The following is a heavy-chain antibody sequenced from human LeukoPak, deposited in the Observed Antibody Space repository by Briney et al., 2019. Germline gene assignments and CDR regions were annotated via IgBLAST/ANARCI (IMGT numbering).Heavy chain of an antibody. CDR1: GFTFSSYS. CDR3: ARWEGCSGGSCYLIDY. CDR2: ISSSSSTI. D-gene: IGHD2-15*01. J-gene: IGHJ4*02. V-gene: IGHV3-48*01. Sequence: GGSLRLSCAASGFTFSSYSMNWVRQAPGKGLEWVSYISSSSSTIYYADSVKGRFTISRDNAKNSLYLQMNSLRAEDTAVYYCARWEGCSGGSCYLIDYWGQGTLVTVSS.